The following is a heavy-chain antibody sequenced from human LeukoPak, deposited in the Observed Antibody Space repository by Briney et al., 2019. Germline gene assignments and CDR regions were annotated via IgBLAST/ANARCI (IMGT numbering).Heavy chain of an antibody. D-gene: IGHD3-10*01. J-gene: IGHJ4*02. CDR3: ARVTGYWGSGNYFFDY. V-gene: IGHV3-48*03. CDR2: ITTSGSTT. CDR1: GFTFSHYE. Sequence: GVSLRLSCTASGFTFSHYEMNWVRQAPGKGLEWISFITTSGSTTYYADSVKGRFTISRDNAKNSLYLQMNSLRAEDTALYYCARVTGYWGSGNYFFDYWGRGTLVTVSS.